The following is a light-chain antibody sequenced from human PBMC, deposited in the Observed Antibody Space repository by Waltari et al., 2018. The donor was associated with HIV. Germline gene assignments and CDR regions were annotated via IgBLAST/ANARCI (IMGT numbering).Light chain of an antibody. J-gene: IGLJ3*02. CDR3: QSYDSSLSGWV. CDR2: GNN. CDR1: SSNIGAGYD. Sequence: QSVLTQPPSVSGAPGQRVPISCTGSSSNIGAGYDIHWYQPLPGTAPKLLIYGNNNRPSGVPDRFSGSKSATSASLAITGLQAEDEADYYCQSYDSSLSGWVFGGGTKLTVL. V-gene: IGLV1-40*01.